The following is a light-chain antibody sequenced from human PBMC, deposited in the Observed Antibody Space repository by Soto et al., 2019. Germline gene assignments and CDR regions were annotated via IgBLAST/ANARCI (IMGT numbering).Light chain of an antibody. CDR2: DVS. V-gene: IGLV2-14*03. J-gene: IGLJ1*01. CDR1: ISDVGAYNY. CDR3: SSYTSSSIYV. Sequence: QSALTQPASVSGSPGQSITISCTGTISDVGAYNYVSWYQHHPGKAPKLMIYDVSNRPSGVSNRFSGSKSGNTASLTISGLQAEDDADYYCSSYTSSSIYVFGTGTKLTVL.